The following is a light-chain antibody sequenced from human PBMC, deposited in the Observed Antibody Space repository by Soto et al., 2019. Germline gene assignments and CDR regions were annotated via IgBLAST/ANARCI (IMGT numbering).Light chain of an antibody. CDR1: SSDGGAYNY. J-gene: IGLJ1*01. Sequence: QSVLTQPASVSGSPGQSITISCTGTSSDGGAYNYVSWYQQHPGKAPKLMIYEVSNRPSGVSNRFSCSKSGNTASLTISGLQAEDEADYYCSSYTSSSTLYVFGTGTKLTVL. CDR2: EVS. CDR3: SSYTSSSTLYV. V-gene: IGLV2-14*01.